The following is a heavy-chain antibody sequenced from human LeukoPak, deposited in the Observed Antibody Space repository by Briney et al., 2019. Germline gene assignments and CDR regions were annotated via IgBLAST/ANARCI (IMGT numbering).Heavy chain of an antibody. CDR3: ARRRYYDSTGFFD. Sequence: SETLSLTCTVSGGSISSSSYYWGWIRQPPGKGLVWLGDIYYSGRTYYNLSLRNRVSISLDTSKNRFSLTLTSVTAADTAVYYCARRRYYDSTGFFDWGRGSLVIVSS. J-gene: IGHJ1*01. CDR2: IYYSGRT. CDR1: GGSISSSSYY. V-gene: IGHV4-39*02. D-gene: IGHD3-22*01.